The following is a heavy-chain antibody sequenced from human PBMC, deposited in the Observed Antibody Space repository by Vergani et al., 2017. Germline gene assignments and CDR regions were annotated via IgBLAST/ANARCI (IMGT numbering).Heavy chain of an antibody. CDR2: IIPIFGTA. V-gene: IGHV1-69*12. J-gene: IGHJ5*02. Sequence: QVQLVQSGAEVKKPGSSVKVSCKASGGTFSSYAISWVRQAPGQGLEWMGGIIPIFGTANYAQKFQGRVTITADESTSTAYMELSSLRSEDTAVYYCAKTHDFSSLYSSYNWFDPWGQGTQVTVSS. D-gene: IGHD3-3*01. CDR3: AKTHDFSSLYSSYNWFDP. CDR1: GGTFSSYA.